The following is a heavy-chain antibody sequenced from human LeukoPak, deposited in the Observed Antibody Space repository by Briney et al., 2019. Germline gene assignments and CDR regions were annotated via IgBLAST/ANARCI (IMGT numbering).Heavy chain of an antibody. Sequence: ASVKVSCKVSGYTLTELSMHWVRQAPGKGLEWMGGFDPEDGETIYAQKFQGRVTMTRDTSTSTVYMELSSLRSEDTAVYYCARGPYYDSSGYTDYWGQGTLVTVSS. CDR3: ARGPYYDSSGYTDY. V-gene: IGHV1-24*01. CDR1: GYTLTELS. J-gene: IGHJ4*02. CDR2: FDPEDGET. D-gene: IGHD3-22*01.